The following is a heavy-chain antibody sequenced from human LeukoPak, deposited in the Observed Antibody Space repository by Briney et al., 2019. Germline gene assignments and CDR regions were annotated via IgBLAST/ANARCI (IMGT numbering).Heavy chain of an antibody. J-gene: IGHJ6*03. CDR2: IYYSGST. CDR3: ARGYQGYDFWSGYYYYYYMDV. D-gene: IGHD3-3*01. Sequence: SETLSLTCTVSGGSISSGGYYWSWIRQHPGKGLEWIGYIYYSGSTYYNPSLKSRVTISVDTSKNQFSLKLSSVTAADTAVYYCARGYQGYDFWSGYYYYYYMDVWGKGTTVTVSS. V-gene: IGHV4-31*03. CDR1: GGSISSGGYY.